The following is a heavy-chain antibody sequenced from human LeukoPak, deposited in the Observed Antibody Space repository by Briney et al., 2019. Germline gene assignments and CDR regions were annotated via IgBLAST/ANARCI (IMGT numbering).Heavy chain of an antibody. CDR1: GFTFSSYA. V-gene: IGHV3-15*01. CDR3: TTEYYYDRTRVDY. J-gene: IGHJ4*02. D-gene: IGHD3-22*01. Sequence: SGGSLRLSCAASGFTFSSYAMSWVRQAPGKGLEWVGRIKSKTDGGTTDYAAPVKGRFTISRDDSKNTLYLQMNSLKTEDTAVYYCTTEYYYDRTRVDYWGQGTLVTVSS. CDR2: IKSKTDGGTT.